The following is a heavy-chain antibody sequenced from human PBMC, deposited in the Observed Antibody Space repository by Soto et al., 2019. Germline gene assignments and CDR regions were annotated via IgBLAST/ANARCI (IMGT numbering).Heavy chain of an antibody. CDR2: ISWNSENI. D-gene: IGHD3-3*01. J-gene: IGHJ3*01. CDR3: VQDGVTAIFGRVYDGVNC. V-gene: IGHV3-9*01. CDR1: GFTFEDYP. Sequence: EVQLVESGGDLVQPGRSLRLSCAASGFTFEDYPMHWVRQPPGKGLERVSGISWNSENIGYADSVKGSFTISSDNAKKSLYLEMRGQRAEDTALYFCVQDGVTAIFGRVYDGVNCWGRGTMVTVSS.